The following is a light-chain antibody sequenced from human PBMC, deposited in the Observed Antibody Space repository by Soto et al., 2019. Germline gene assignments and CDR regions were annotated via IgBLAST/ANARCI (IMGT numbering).Light chain of an antibody. V-gene: IGKV1-5*03. CDR1: QSISSW. J-gene: IGKJ2*01. Sequence: DIQMTQSPSTLSASVGDRVTITCRASQSISSWLAWYQQKPGKAPKLLIYKASSLESGVPSRFSGSGSGTEFTLTISSLQPDDFATYYCQQYNSYSTYTFGQGNKLEIK. CDR2: KAS. CDR3: QQYNSYSTYT.